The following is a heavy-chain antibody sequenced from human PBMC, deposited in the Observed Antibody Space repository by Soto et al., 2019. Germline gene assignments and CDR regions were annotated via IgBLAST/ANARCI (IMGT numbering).Heavy chain of an antibody. D-gene: IGHD1-20*01. V-gene: IGHV4-31*03. CDR1: GGSISSGGYY. CDR2: IYYSGST. Sequence: QTLSLTCTVSGGSISSGGYYWSWIRQHPGKGLEWIGYIYYSGSTYYNPSLKSRVTISVDTSKNQFSLKLSSVTAADTAVYYCAGSITDYYYYYYMDVWGKGTTVTVSS. J-gene: IGHJ6*03. CDR3: AGSITDYYYYYYMDV.